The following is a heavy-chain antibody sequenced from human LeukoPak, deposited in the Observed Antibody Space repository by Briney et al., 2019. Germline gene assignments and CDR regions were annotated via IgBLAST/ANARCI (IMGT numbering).Heavy chain of an antibody. J-gene: IGHJ5*02. CDR2: ISSSGSTI. CDR3: ARASDYGDYSRFDP. V-gene: IGHV3-11*04. D-gene: IGHD4-17*01. CDR1: GFTFSDYY. Sequence: GGSLRLSCAASGFTFSDYYMSWIRQAPGKGLEWVSYISSSGSTIYYADSVKGRFTISRDNAKNSLYLQMNSLRAEDTAVYYCARASDYGDYSRFDPWGQGTLVTVSS.